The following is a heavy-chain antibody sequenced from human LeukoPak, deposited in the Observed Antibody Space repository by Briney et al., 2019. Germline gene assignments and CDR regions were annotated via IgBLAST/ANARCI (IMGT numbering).Heavy chain of an antibody. J-gene: IGHJ3*02. CDR3: ARVRSRDGYNYAFDI. V-gene: IGHV3-21*01. D-gene: IGHD5-24*01. CDR1: GFTFSSYS. Sequence: GGSLRLSCAASGFTFSSYSMTWVRQAPGKGLEWVSSISSSSSYIYYADSVKGRFTISRDNAKNSLYLQMNSLRAEDTAVYYCARVRSRDGYNYAFDIWGQGTMVTVSS. CDR2: ISSSSSYI.